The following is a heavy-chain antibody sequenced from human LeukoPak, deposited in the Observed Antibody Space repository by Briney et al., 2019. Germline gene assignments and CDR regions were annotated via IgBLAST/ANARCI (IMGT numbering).Heavy chain of an antibody. D-gene: IGHD3-3*01. CDR3: ARDSYYDFWSGQGRYYYYMDV. V-gene: IGHV1-2*02. CDR2: INPNSGGT. J-gene: IGHJ6*03. CDR1: GYTFTGYY. Sequence: GASVKASCKASGYTFTGYYMHWVRQAPGQGLEWMGWINPNSGGTNYAQKFQGRVTMTRDTSISTAYMELSRLRSDDTAVYYCARDSYYDFWSGQGRYYYYMDVWGKGTTVTVSS.